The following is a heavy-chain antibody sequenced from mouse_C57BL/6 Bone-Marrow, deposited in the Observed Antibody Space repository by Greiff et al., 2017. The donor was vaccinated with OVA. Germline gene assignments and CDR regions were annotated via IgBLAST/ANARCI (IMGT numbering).Heavy chain of an antibody. Sequence: QVQLQQSGAELMKPGASVKLSCKATGYTFTGYWIEWVKQRPGHGLEWIGEILPGSGSTNYNEKFKDKATLTADKSSSTAYMQLSSLTYEDSAVYYCARYGSSYWYYFDYWGQGTTLTVSS. CDR1: GYTFTGYW. J-gene: IGHJ2*01. CDR3: ARYGSSYWYYFDY. V-gene: IGHV1-9*01. D-gene: IGHD1-1*01. CDR2: ILPGSGST.